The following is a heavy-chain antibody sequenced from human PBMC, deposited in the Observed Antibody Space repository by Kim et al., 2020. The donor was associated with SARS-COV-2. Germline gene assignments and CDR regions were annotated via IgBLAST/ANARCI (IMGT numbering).Heavy chain of an antibody. Sequence: SETLSLTCAVYTGSFSGHYWNWIRQSPGVGLEWIGENDHSGTTKYNPSLRSRITLSVDTSKNQFSLKMTSLSAADTGVYYCARRSAGVDWWGQGTPVTVSS. V-gene: IGHV4-34*01. CDR1: TGSFSGHY. CDR2: NDHSGTT. J-gene: IGHJ4*02. CDR3: ARRSAGVDW.